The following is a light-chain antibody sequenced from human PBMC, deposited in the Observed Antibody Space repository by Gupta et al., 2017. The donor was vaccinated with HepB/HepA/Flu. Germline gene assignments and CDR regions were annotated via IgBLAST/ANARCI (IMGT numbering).Light chain of an antibody. V-gene: IGLV2-14*03. CDR1: SSDVGAYEY. CDR3: SSDTSTSTYV. Sequence: QSALTQPASVSGSPGQSITISCTGTSSDVGAYEYVSWYQQHPGKAPKLIINDVTDRPSGISNRFSGSKSGNTASLTISGLQAEDEADYYCSSDTSTSTYVFGTGTEVTVV. J-gene: IGLJ1*01. CDR2: DVT.